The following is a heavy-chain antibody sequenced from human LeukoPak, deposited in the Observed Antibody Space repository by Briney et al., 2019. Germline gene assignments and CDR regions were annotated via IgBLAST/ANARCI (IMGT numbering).Heavy chain of an antibody. Sequence: GASVMVSCKASGYTFTSYGISWVRQAPGQGLEWMGWISAYNGNTNYAQKLQGRVTMTTDTSTSTAYMELRSLRSDDTAVYYCARVAEEYYYDSSGYYYYFDYWGQGTLVTVSS. J-gene: IGHJ4*02. CDR1: GYTFTSYG. V-gene: IGHV1-18*01. CDR2: ISAYNGNT. CDR3: ARVAEEYYYDSSGYYYYFDY. D-gene: IGHD3-22*01.